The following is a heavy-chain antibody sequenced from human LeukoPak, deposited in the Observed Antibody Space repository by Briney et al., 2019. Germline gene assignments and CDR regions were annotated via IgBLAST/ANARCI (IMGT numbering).Heavy chain of an antibody. J-gene: IGHJ4*02. Sequence: GGSLRLSCAASGFTFSSYSMNWVRQAPGKGLEWVSSISSSSSYIYYADSVKGRFTISRDNAKNSLYLQMSSLRAEDTAVYYCARDWNYYGSGMSDYWGQGTLVTVSS. D-gene: IGHD3-10*01. CDR3: ARDWNYYGSGMSDY. CDR2: ISSSSSYI. CDR1: GFTFSSYS. V-gene: IGHV3-21*01.